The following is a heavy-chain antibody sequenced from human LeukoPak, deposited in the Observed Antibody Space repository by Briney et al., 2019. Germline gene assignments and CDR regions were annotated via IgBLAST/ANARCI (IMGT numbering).Heavy chain of an antibody. Sequence: GGSLRLSCAASGFTFSNYAMSWVRQAPGKGLEWVSGISWNSGSIGYADSVKGRFTISRDNAKNSLYLQMNSLRAEDTALYYCAKGTQLVNDYWGQGTLVTVSS. CDR2: ISWNSGSI. V-gene: IGHV3-9*01. CDR3: AKGTQLVNDY. D-gene: IGHD6-13*01. J-gene: IGHJ4*02. CDR1: GFTFSNYA.